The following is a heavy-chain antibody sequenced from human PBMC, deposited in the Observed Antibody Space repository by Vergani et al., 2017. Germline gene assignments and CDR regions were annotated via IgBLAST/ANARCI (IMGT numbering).Heavy chain of an antibody. D-gene: IGHD3-3*01. Sequence: QVQLVQSGAEVKKPGSSVKVSCKASGGTFSSYAISWVRQAPGQGLEWMGRIIPILGIANYAQKFQGRVTITADKSTSTAYMELSSLRSEDTAVYYCARDQRGNYDFWRGSNYYYYYGMDVWGQGTTVTVSS. CDR2: IIPILGIA. CDR1: GGTFSSYA. CDR3: ARDQRGNYDFWRGSNYYYYYGMDV. V-gene: IGHV1-69*04. J-gene: IGHJ6*02.